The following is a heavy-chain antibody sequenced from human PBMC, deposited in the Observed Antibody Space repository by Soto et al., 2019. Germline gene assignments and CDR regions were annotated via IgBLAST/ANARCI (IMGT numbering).Heavy chain of an antibody. V-gene: IGHV3-21*01. CDR2: ISSSSSYI. Sequence: EVQLVESGGGLVKPGGSLRLSCAASGFTFSTYTMNWVRQAPGKGLEWVSSISSSSSYIYYADSVKGRFTISRDNAKNSLYLQMNSLRAEDTAVYYCARDRSSSGWYLYYYYYYGMDVWGQGTTVTVSS. D-gene: IGHD6-19*01. CDR3: ARDRSSSGWYLYYYYYYGMDV. J-gene: IGHJ6*02. CDR1: GFTFSTYT.